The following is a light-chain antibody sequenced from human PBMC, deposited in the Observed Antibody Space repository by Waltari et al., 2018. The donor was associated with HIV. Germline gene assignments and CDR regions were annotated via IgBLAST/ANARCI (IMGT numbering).Light chain of an antibody. CDR1: RSNIGSNY. Sequence: SGTPGQSVSISCSGSRSNIGSNYVYWYQHLPGTTPKVVIYRSDQRPSGVPDRFSGSNSGTSASLAISGLRSEDEAHYYCASWDDNLSGWVFGGGTKLTVL. V-gene: IGLV1-47*01. J-gene: IGLJ3*02. CDR2: RSD. CDR3: ASWDDNLSGWV.